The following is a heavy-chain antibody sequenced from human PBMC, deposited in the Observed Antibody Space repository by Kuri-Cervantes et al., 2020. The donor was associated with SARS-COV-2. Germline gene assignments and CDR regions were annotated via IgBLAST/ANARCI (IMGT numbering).Heavy chain of an antibody. V-gene: IGHV1-69*13. D-gene: IGHD5-18*01. J-gene: IGHJ4*02. CDR1: GGPFNTYA. Sequence: SVKVSCKASGGPFNTYAINWVRQAPGQGLEWMGRIIPIFGKANYARKFQGRVTITADESTDTAYMELSSLRSEDTAVYYCAREGGDIVMVASDYWGQGTLVWGQGTLVTVSS. CDR2: IIPIFGKA. CDR3: AREGGDIVMVASDYWGQGTLV.